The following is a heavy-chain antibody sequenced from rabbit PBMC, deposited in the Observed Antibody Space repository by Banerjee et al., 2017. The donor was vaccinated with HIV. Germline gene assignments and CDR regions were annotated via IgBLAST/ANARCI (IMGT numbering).Heavy chain of an antibody. CDR1: GFSFSNSYW. J-gene: IGHJ4*01. V-gene: IGHV1S45*01. CDR3: ARGLRYYYFKL. CDR2: INTGGRFGA. Sequence: QEQLEESGGDLVKPEGSLTLTCTASGFSFSNSYWICWVRQAPGKGLEWIACINTGGRFGAYYASWAKGRFTISKTSPTTVTLQMTSLTAADTATYFCARGLRYYYFKLWGQGTLVTVS. D-gene: IGHD1-1*01.